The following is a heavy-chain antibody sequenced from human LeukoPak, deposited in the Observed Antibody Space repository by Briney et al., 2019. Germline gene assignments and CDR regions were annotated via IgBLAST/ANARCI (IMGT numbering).Heavy chain of an antibody. V-gene: IGHV1-69*05. CDR3: AREGRDGYNRDY. D-gene: IGHD5-24*01. J-gene: IGHJ4*02. Sequence: SVKVSCKASGGTFSSYAISWVRQAPGHGLEWMGGIIPIFGTANYAQKFQGRVTITTDESTSTAYMELSSLRSEDTAVYYCAREGRDGYNRDYWGQGTLVTVSS. CDR2: IIPIFGTA. CDR1: GGTFSSYA.